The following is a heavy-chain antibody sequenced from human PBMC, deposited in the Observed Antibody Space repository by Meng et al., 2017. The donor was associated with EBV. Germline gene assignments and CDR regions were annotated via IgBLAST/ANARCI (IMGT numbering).Heavy chain of an antibody. CDR3: ARVFPVHRGGSGSYRWFDP. CDR1: GCARSSSSYH. Sequence: QLQLQESGPGLVKPPATLSLTCTVAGCARSSSSYHWGWIRQPPGKGLEWIGSIYYSGSTYYNPSLKSRVTISVDTSKNQFSLKLSSVTAADTAVYYCARVFPVHRGGSGSYRWFDPWGQGTLVTVSS. J-gene: IGHJ5*02. D-gene: IGHD3-10*01. CDR2: IYYSGST. V-gene: IGHV4-39*07.